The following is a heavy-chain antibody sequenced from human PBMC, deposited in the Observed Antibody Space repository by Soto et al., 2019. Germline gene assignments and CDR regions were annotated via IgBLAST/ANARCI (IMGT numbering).Heavy chain of an antibody. CDR2: ISAYNGNT. CDR3: ARAGHYYDSSGYAN. D-gene: IGHD3-22*01. CDR1: GYSFATSG. Sequence: GASVKVSCKASGYSFATSGISWVRQAPGQGLEWVGWISAYNGNTNYEQKLQDRVTMTTDTSTSTAYLELRSLRSDDTAVYYCARAGHYYDSSGYANWGQGTLVTVSS. V-gene: IGHV1-18*01. J-gene: IGHJ4*02.